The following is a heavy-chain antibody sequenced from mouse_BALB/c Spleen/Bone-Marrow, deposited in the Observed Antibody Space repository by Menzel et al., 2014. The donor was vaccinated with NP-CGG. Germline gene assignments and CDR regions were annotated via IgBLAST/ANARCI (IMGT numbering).Heavy chain of an antibody. CDR2: IWAGGST. CDR3: ARSPQRTTMIGY. V-gene: IGHV2-9*02. Sequence: VKAVESGPGLVAPSQSLSITCTVSGFSLTSYGVHWVRQPPGKGLEWLGVIWAGGSTNYNSALMSRLSISKDNSKSQVFLKMNSLQTDDTAMYYCARSPQRTTMIGYWGQGTTLTVSS. J-gene: IGHJ2*01. D-gene: IGHD2-1*01. CDR1: GFSLTSYG.